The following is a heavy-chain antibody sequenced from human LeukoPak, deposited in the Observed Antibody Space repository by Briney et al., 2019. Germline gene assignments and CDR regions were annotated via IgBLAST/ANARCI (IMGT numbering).Heavy chain of an antibody. CDR2: ISINGGRT. CDR1: GFTFSSYS. V-gene: IGHV3-64D*06. D-gene: IGHD4/OR15-4a*01. Sequence: GGSLRLSCSASGFTFSSYSMHWVRQAPGKGLQYVSGISINGGRTHYAESVKGRFTVSRDNSENTLNLQMSSLRAEDTALYYCVKGHDYGDLLNYWGQGILVTVSS. J-gene: IGHJ4*02. CDR3: VKGHDYGDLLNY.